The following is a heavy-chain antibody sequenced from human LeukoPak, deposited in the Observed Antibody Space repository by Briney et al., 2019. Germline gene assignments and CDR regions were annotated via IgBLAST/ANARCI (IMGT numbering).Heavy chain of an antibody. CDR2: FDPEDGET. Sequence: GASVKVSCKVSGYTLTELSMHWVRQAPGKGLEWMGGFDPEDGETIYAQKFQGRVTMTEDTSTDTAYMELSSLRSEDTAVYYCARDSGGTFPNGAFDIWGQGTMVTVSS. D-gene: IGHD2-15*01. CDR3: ARDSGGTFPNGAFDI. V-gene: IGHV1-24*01. J-gene: IGHJ3*02. CDR1: GYTLTELS.